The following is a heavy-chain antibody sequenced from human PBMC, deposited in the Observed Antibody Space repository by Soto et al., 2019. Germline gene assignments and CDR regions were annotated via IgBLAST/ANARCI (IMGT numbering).Heavy chain of an antibody. D-gene: IGHD1-26*01. CDR3: ARGLVGATTWFDP. Sequence: QVQLQQWGAGLLKPSETLSLTCAVYGGSFSGYYWSWIRQPPGKGLEWIGEINHSGSTNYNPSLKSRVTISVDTSKNQFSLKLSSVTAADTAVYYCARGLVGATTWFDPWGQGTLVTVSS. CDR1: GGSFSGYY. J-gene: IGHJ5*02. V-gene: IGHV4-34*01. CDR2: INHSGST.